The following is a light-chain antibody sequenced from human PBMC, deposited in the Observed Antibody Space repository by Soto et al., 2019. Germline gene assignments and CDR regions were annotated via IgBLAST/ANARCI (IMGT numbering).Light chain of an antibody. CDR1: QSISSW. CDR2: QAS. CDR3: QQYNSYPWT. J-gene: IGKJ1*01. V-gene: IGKV1-5*03. Sequence: DIQMTQSPSTLSASVGDRVSITCRASQSISSWLAWYQQKPGKAPKLLIYQASTVESGVPSNFSGSGSGTEFTLTISSLQPEDFATYYCQQYNSYPWTFGQGTKVDVK.